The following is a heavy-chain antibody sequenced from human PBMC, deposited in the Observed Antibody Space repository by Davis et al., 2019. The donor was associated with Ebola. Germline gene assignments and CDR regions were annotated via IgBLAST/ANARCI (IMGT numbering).Heavy chain of an antibody. CDR1: GDSFSNYA. Sequence: ASVKVSCKASGDSFSNYAVHWMRQAPGQGLEWIGWINPGRGNTKLSQRFHGRVTISSDTSAMTVYLEVSGLTSEDTAVFYCARAGPNLYYYYGMDDWGQGTTVTVSS. CDR2: INPGRGNT. CDR3: ARAGPNLYYYYGMDD. D-gene: IGHD2-8*02. J-gene: IGHJ6*02. V-gene: IGHV1-3*01.